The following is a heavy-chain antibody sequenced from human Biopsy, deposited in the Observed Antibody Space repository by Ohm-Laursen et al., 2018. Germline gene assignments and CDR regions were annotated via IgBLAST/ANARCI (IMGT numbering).Heavy chain of an antibody. V-gene: IGHV1-69*01. Sequence: SSVTVSCQVIGGTFIASGISWVRLAPGHGLGFVGGIIPIFQTTHYAQTFLGRVTITADSPTSTVDMELTSLTSDDTAVYFCAREAIGYQLPCDDWGQGTLVTVSS. J-gene: IGHJ4*02. CDR1: GGTFIASG. CDR3: AREAIGYQLPCDD. D-gene: IGHD2-2*01. CDR2: IIPIFQTT.